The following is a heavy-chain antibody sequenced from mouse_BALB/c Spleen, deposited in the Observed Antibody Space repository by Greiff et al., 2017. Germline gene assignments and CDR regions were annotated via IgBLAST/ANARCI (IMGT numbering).Heavy chain of an antibody. CDR2: IWAGGST. CDR1: GFSLTSYG. CDR3: ARDGGFLDY. V-gene: IGHV2-9*02. J-gene: IGHJ2*01. Sequence: VKLVESGPGLVAPSQSLSITCTVSGFSLTSYGVHWVRQPPGKGLEWLGVIWAGGSTNYNSALMSRLSISKDNSKSQVFLKMNSLQTDDTAMYYCARDGGFLDYWGQGTTLTVSS.